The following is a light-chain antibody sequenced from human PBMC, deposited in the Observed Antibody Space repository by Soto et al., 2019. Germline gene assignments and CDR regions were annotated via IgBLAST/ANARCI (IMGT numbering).Light chain of an antibody. CDR3: AAWDDSLSGVV. CDR1: SSNIGSNY. J-gene: IGLJ2*01. V-gene: IGLV1-47*01. Sequence: QSVLTQPPSSSGTPGQRVTISSSGSSSNIGSNYVYWYQQLPGTAPKLLIYRNNQRPSGVPDRFSGSKSGTSAYLAISGLRSEDDADYYCAAWDDSLSGVVFGGGTKLTVL. CDR2: RNN.